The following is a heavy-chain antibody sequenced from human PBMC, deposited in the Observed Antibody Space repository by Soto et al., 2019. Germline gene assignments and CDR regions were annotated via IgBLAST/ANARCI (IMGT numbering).Heavy chain of an antibody. CDR1: GYSFNSYW. J-gene: IGHJ6*02. V-gene: IGHV5-10-1*01. D-gene: IGHD5-18*01. CDR3: ARTSMQSRGYSYGHGGMDV. Sequence: EVQLVQSGAEVKKPGESLRISCKGSGYSFNSYWISWVRQMPGKGLEWTGRIDPSDSYTNYSPSFQGHVTISADKPISTAYLQWSSLKASHTAMYYCARTSMQSRGYSYGHGGMDVWGQGTTVTVSS. CDR2: IDPSDSYT.